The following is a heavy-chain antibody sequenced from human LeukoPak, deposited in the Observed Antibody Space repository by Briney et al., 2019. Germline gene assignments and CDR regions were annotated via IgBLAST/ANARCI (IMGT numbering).Heavy chain of an antibody. D-gene: IGHD3-3*01. CDR1: GGSTSSYY. V-gene: IGHV4-59*12. J-gene: IGHJ4*02. CDR2: IDYSGST. CDR3: ARAFSGGDLQAGFDY. Sequence: SETLSLTCTVSGGSTSSYYWSWIRQPPGKGLEWIAYIDYSGSTNYNPSLKSRVTISVDTSKNQFSLKLSSVTAADTAVYYCARAFSGGDLQAGFDYWGQGTLVTVSS.